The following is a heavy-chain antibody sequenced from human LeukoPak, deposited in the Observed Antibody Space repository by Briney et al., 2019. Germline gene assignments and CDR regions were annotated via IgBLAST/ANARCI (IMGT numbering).Heavy chain of an antibody. CDR3: ARGFTGWLQLYYFDY. D-gene: IGHD5-24*01. Sequence: ASVKVSCKASGYTFTSYYMHWVRQAPGQGLEWMGIINPSGGSTSYAQNFQCRVTMTRDTSTSTVYMELSSLRSEDTAVYYCARGFTGWLQLYYFDYWGQGTLVTVFS. CDR1: GYTFTSYY. CDR2: INPSGGST. J-gene: IGHJ4*02. V-gene: IGHV1-46*01.